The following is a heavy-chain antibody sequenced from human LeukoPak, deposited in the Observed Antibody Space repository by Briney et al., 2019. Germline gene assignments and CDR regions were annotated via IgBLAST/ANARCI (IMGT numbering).Heavy chain of an antibody. D-gene: IGHD2-15*01. CDR2: ISAYNDNT. V-gene: IGHV1-18*04. CDR1: GYTFTSYG. J-gene: IGHJ4*02. CDR3: ARVSAAGSMRGGSWNF. Sequence: ASVKVSCKASGYTFTSYGISWVRQAPGQGLEWMGWISAYNDNTNYAQKLQGRVTMTTDTSTSTAYMELRSLRSDDTAVYYCARVSAAGSMRGGSWNFWGQGTLVTVSS.